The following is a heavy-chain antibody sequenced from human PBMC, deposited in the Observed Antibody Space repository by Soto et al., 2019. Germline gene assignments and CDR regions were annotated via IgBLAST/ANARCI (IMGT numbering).Heavy chain of an antibody. CDR2: IWYDGSNK. J-gene: IGHJ4*02. V-gene: IGHV3-33*01. Sequence: QVQLVESGGGVVQPGKSLRLSCAASGFTFSTYGMHWVRQAPGKGLERVAVIWYDGSNKYHGDSLKGRFTMSRDNSKNTLYLQINNLRAEDTAVYYCGRDGALGDTAVVDSWGQGTLVTVSS. CDR3: GRDGALGDTAVVDS. D-gene: IGHD5-18*01. CDR1: GFTFSTYG.